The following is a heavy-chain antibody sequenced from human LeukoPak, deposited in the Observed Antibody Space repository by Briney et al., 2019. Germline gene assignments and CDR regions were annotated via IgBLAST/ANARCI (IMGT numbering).Heavy chain of an antibody. Sequence: GGFLRLSCAPSGFTFSRHGMHWVRQAPGKGLEWVAIISNDGSRKYYAHSVEGRFTISRDNSKNTLYLQMDSLRAEDTAVYYCARDRAWNYFDYWGQGTLVTVSS. CDR3: ARDRAWNYFDY. CDR1: GFTFSRHG. D-gene: IGHD3-3*01. CDR2: ISNDGSRK. J-gene: IGHJ4*02. V-gene: IGHV3-30*03.